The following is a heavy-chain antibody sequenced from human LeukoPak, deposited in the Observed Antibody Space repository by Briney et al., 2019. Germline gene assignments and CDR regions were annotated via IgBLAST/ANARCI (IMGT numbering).Heavy chain of an antibody. D-gene: IGHD3-3*01. CDR3: ARDPYPVTIFGVVRRDTDY. CDR2: ISSSGSTI. J-gene: IGHJ4*02. CDR1: GFTFSDYY. Sequence: GGSLRLSCAASGFTFSDYYMSWIRQAPGKGLEWVSYISSSGSTIYYADSVKGRFTISRNNAKNSLYLQMNSLRAEDTAVYYCARDPYPVTIFGVVRRDTDYWGQGTLVTVSS. V-gene: IGHV3-11*01.